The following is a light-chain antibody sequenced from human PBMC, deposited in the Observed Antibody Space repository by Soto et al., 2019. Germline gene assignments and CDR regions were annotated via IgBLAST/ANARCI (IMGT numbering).Light chain of an antibody. CDR2: EVT. CDR3: SSYTITSSPV. Sequence: QSVLTQPASVSGSPGQSITISCTGTSSDVGGYDFVSWYRQYSGQAPKILIYEVTHRPSGVPDRFSGSKSGNTASLTISGLQADDEADYYCSSYTITSSPVFGPGTKVTVL. J-gene: IGLJ1*01. V-gene: IGLV2-14*01. CDR1: SSDVGGYDF.